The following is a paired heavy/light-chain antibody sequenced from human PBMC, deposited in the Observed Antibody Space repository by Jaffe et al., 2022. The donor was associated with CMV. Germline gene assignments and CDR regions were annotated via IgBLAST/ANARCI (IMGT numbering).Light chain of an antibody. J-gene: IGKJ2*01. CDR1: QSLVHSDGNTY. Sequence: DVVMTQSPLSLPVTLGQPASISCRSSQSLVHSDGNTYLNWFQQKPGQSPWRLIYEVSNRDSGVPDRFSGSGSGTDFTLKISRVEAEDVAVYYCMQGTHWPPYTFGQGTKLEIK. CDR2: EVS. CDR3: MQGTHWPPYT. V-gene: IGKV2-30*02.
Heavy chain of an antibody. CDR1: GFTFRTYA. J-gene: IGHJ6*02. CDR2: ISGSGGNT. V-gene: IGHV3-23*01. CDR3: VKVPPGYCSGGSCYSEGYHYGMDV. D-gene: IGHD2-15*01. Sequence: EVQLLESGGGLVQPGGSLRLSCAASGFTFRTYAMNWVRQAPGKGLEWVSTISGSGGNTYYADSVKGRFTISRDNSRETLYLQMNSLRVEDTAVYYCVKVPPGYCSGGSCYSEGYHYGMDVWGQGTTVTVSS.